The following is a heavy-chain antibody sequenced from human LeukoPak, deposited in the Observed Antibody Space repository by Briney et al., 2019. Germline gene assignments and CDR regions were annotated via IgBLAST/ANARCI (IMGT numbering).Heavy chain of an antibody. CDR2: INHSGST. J-gene: IGHJ4*02. D-gene: IGHD3-22*01. CDR1: GGSFSGYY. Sequence: SETLSLTCAVYGGSFSGYYWGWIRQPPGKGLEWIGEINHSGSTNYNPSLKSRVTISVDTSKNQFSLKLSSVTAADTAVYYCAGDYYDSSGHRDDYWGQGTLVTVSS. CDR3: AGDYYDSSGHRDDY. V-gene: IGHV4-34*01.